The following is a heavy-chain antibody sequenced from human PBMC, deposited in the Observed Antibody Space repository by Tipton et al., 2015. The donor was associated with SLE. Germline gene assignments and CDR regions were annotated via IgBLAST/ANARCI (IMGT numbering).Heavy chain of an antibody. Sequence: TLSFTCTVPGGSISGYYWSWVRQPPGQGLEWIGYIHYRGSTNYNPSLKSRVTISLDTSENQFSLKLSSVTAADTAVYYCARDRYCGAGSCFDWYFDLWGRGTLVTVSS. CDR1: GGSISGYY. J-gene: IGHJ2*01. CDR2: IHYRGST. V-gene: IGHV4-59*01. CDR3: ARDRYCGAGSCFDWYFDL. D-gene: IGHD2-15*01.